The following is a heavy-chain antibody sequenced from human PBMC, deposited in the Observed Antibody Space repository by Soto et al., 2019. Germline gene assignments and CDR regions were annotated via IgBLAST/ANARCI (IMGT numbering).Heavy chain of an antibody. D-gene: IGHD5-18*01. CDR1: GFSFSTYA. V-gene: IGHV3-64*01. J-gene: IGHJ4*02. CDR2: ISSSGGST. CDR3: ARAGYSYGLDY. Sequence: EVQLVESGGGLVQPGGSLRLSCAASGFSFSTYAMYWVRQAPGKGLEYVSVISSSGGSTHYANSVRGRFTISRDNSKNTLYLQMGSVRAEDMAVYYCARAGYSYGLDYWGQGTLVTVSS.